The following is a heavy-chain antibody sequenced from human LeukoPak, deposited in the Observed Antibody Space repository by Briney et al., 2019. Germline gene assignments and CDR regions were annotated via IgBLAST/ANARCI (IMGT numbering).Heavy chain of an antibody. J-gene: IGHJ6*02. CDR2: ISAYNGNT. V-gene: IGHV1-18*01. Sequence: ASVKVSRKASGYTFTSYGISWVRQAPGQGLEWMGWISAYNGNTNYAQKLQGRVTMTTDTSTSTAYMELRSLRSDDAAVYYCARDPRPAYYDILTGYLTTQYYYYYYGMDVWGQGTTVTVSS. CDR3: ARDPRPAYYDILTGYLTTQYYYYYYGMDV. D-gene: IGHD3-9*01. CDR1: GYTFTSYG.